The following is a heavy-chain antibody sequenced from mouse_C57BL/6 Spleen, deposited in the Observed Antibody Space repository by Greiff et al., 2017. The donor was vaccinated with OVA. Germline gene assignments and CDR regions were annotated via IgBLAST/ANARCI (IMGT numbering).Heavy chain of an antibody. CDR2: ISSGGSYT. D-gene: IGHD2-5*01. Sequence: VQLKESGGDLVKPGGSLKLSCAASGFTFSSYGMSWVRQTPDKRLEWVATISSGGSYTYYPDSVKGRFTISRDNAKNTLYLQMSSLKSEDTAMYYCARGGGCSNYDYWGQGTTLTVSS. J-gene: IGHJ2*01. CDR1: GFTFSSYG. CDR3: ARGGGCSNYDY. V-gene: IGHV5-6*01.